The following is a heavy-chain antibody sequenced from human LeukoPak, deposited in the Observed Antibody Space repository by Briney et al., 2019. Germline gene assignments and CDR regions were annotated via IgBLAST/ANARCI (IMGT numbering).Heavy chain of an antibody. CDR3: ARDQGGVAGPAN. J-gene: IGHJ4*02. D-gene: IGHD6-19*01. CDR2: IVPILGIA. Sequence: SVKVSCKASGGTFSKSAISWARQAPGQGLEWMGGIVPILGIANYAQKFQGRVTITADKSTSTAYMELSSLRSEDTAVYYCARDQGGVAGPANWGQGTLVTVSS. CDR1: GGTFSKSA. V-gene: IGHV1-69*10.